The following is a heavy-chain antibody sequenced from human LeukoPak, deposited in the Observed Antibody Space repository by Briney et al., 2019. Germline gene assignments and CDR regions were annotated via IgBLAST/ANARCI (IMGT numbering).Heavy chain of an antibody. CDR1: GGSISNYY. D-gene: IGHD5-18*01. CDR3: ARENGAAMVSWFDP. J-gene: IGHJ5*02. V-gene: IGHV4-59*01. CDR2: IHYSGST. Sequence: SETLSLTCTVSGGSISNYYWSWIRQPPGKGLEWIGYIHYSGSTNNNPSLKSRVTISVDTSKNQFSLKLTSVTAADTAVYYCARENGAAMVSWFDPWGQGTLVTVSS.